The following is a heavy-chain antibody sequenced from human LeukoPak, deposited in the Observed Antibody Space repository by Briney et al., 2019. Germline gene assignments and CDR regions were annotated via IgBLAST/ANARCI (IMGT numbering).Heavy chain of an antibody. Sequence: SETLSLTCTVSGDSISSYYWNWVRQPPGKGLERIGYIYYSGSTNCNPSLKSRVTISIDTSKNQFSLKLRSVTAADTAVCYCAREVPIVRGLRWDYWGQGTLVTVSS. CDR2: IYYSGST. CDR1: GDSISSYY. V-gene: IGHV4-59*01. D-gene: IGHD3-10*01. J-gene: IGHJ4*02. CDR3: AREVPIVRGLRWDY.